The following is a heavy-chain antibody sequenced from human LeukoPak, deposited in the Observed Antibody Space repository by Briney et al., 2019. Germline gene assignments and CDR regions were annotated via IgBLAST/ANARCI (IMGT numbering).Heavy chain of an antibody. CDR3: ARGYCSGGSCYSDY. J-gene: IGHJ4*02. D-gene: IGHD2-15*01. CDR2: IYTSGST. CDR1: GGSISSGSYY. V-gene: IGHV4-61*02. Sequence: SETLSLTCTVSGGSISSGSYYWSWIRQPAGKGLEWIGRIYTSGSTNYNPSLKSRVTMSVDTSKNQFSLKLSSVTAADTAVYYCARGYCSGGSCYSDYWGQGTLVTVSS.